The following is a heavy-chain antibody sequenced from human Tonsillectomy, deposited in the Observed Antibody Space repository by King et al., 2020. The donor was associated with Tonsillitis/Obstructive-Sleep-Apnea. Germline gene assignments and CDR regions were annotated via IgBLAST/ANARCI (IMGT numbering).Heavy chain of an antibody. J-gene: IGHJ5*02. CDR1: GFSFSSYW. D-gene: IGHD6-6*01. CDR2: INNDGGGA. CDR3: TRDRPHSWFDP. V-gene: IGHV3-74*01. Sequence: VQLVESGGGLVQPGGSLRLSCAASGFSFSSYWMHWVRQAPGKGLVWVSRINNDGGGATYADSVKGRFTVSRDNAKNTLYLQMNDLRPEDTAVYYCTRDRPHSWFDPWGQGTLVTVSS.